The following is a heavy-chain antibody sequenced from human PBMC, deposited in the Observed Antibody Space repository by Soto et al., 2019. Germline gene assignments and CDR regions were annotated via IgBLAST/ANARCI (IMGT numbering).Heavy chain of an antibody. CDR2: IIPIFGTA. D-gene: IGHD2-15*01. CDR3: ASRGLGYCSGGSCFGWFDP. J-gene: IGHJ5*02. Sequence: QVQLVQSGAEVKKPGSSVKVSCKASGGTFSSYAISWVRQAPGQGLEWMGGIIPIFGTANYAQKFQGRVTITADESTSTAYMELSSLRSEDTAVYYCASRGLGYCSGGSCFGWFDPWGQGTLVTVS. V-gene: IGHV1-69*01. CDR1: GGTFSSYA.